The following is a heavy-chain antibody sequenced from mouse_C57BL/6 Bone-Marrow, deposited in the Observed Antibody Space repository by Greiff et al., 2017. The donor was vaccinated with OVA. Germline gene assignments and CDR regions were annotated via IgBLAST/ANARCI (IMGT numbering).Heavy chain of an antibody. Sequence: VQLQQSGAELVRPGASVTLSCKASGYTFTDYEMHWVKQTPVHGLEWIGAIDTETGGTAYHQKFKGKAILTADKSSSTAYMELRSLTSDDSAVYYCTRCYGNLLYAMDYWGQGTSVTVSS. CDR1: GYTFTDYE. CDR3: TRCYGNLLYAMDY. V-gene: IGHV1-15*01. J-gene: IGHJ4*01. D-gene: IGHD2-1*01. CDR2: IDTETGGT.